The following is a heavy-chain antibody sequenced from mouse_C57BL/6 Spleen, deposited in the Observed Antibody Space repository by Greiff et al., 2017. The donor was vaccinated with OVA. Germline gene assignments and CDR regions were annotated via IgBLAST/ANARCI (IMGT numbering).Heavy chain of an antibody. V-gene: IGHV1-15*01. CDR1: GYTFTDYE. CDR3: TRSHYLRNSYAMDY. Sequence: QVQLQQSGAELVRPGASVTLSCKASGYTFTDYEMHWVKQTPVHGLEWIGAIDPETGGTAYNQKFKGKAILTADKSSSTAYLELRSLTSEDSAVYYCTRSHYLRNSYAMDYWGQGNPVT. CDR2: IDPETGGT. D-gene: IGHD1-2*01. J-gene: IGHJ4*01.